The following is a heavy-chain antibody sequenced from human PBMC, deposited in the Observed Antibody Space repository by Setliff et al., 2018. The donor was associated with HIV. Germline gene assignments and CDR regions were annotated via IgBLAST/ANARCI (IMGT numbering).Heavy chain of an antibody. CDR2: IYHSGTT. J-gene: IGHJ4*02. CDR1: GGSFSDYY. V-gene: IGHV4-34*01. D-gene: IGHD1-1*01. Sequence: PSETLSLTCAVYGGSFSDYYWNWIRQPPGKGLEWVGSIYHSGTTYYNPSLKSRVTISVDTSKNHFSLKLRSVTAADTAVYYCAQLGMVDDFDYWGQGTLVTVS. CDR3: AQLGMVDDFDY.